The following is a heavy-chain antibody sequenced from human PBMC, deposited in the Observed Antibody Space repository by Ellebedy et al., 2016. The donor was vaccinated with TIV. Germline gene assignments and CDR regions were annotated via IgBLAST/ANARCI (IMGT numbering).Heavy chain of an antibody. CDR3: AGHGDRAMTH. Sequence: GESLKISCAASEFTVSNNYMSWVRQAPGKGLEWVSVLYSGGTTHYADSVKGRFTISRDKSKNTMYLQMNSLRAEDTAVYYCAGHGDRAMTHWGQGTLVTVSS. CDR1: EFTVSNNY. J-gene: IGHJ4*02. CDR2: LYSGGTT. D-gene: IGHD5-18*01. V-gene: IGHV3-66*04.